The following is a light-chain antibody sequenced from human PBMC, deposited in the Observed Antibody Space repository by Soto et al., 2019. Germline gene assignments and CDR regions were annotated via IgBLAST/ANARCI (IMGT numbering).Light chain of an antibody. Sequence: EVVLTQSPGTLSLSPVEGATLSCMASQSVSSSLSSYHRAPGQEPPRLIYGASTSATAIPARFSGSGSGTEFTPTTSSLQSEDFAVYYCQQYNNWPWTFGQGTKVDIK. CDR1: QSVSSS. CDR3: QQYNNWPWT. CDR2: GAS. J-gene: IGKJ1*01. V-gene: IGKV3-15*01.